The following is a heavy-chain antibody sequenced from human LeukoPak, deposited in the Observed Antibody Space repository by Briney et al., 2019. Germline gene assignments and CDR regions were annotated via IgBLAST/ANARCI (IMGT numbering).Heavy chain of an antibody. CDR1: GCTFSSYW. Sequence: GGSLRLSCAASGCTFSSYWMSWVRQAPGKGLEWVSNIKQDASEKYYVDSVNGRFTISRDNAKNSLYLQMNSLRAEDTAFHYCARDTLGSERWLHKWEGYYFDYWGQGTLVTVSS. J-gene: IGHJ4*02. V-gene: IGHV3-7*01. CDR3: ARDTLGSERWLHKWEGYYFDY. CDR2: IKQDASEK. D-gene: IGHD5-24*01.